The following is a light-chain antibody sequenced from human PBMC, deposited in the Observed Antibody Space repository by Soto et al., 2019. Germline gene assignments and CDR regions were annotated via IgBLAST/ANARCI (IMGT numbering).Light chain of an antibody. V-gene: IGKV4-1*01. CDR3: QQYYTTLT. CDR1: QSVLYSSDNKNY. J-gene: IGKJ4*01. Sequence: DIVMTQSPDSLAVSLGERATINCKSSQSVLYSSDNKNYLAWYQQKPGQPPKLLIYWASTRDSEVPDRFSGSGSGADFTITISSLQAEDVAVYYCQQYYTTLTFGGGTRVEIK. CDR2: WAS.